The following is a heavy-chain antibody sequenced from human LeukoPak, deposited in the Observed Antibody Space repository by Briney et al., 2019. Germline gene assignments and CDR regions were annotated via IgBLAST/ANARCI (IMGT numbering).Heavy chain of an antibody. J-gene: IGHJ6*02. CDR2: FDPEDGEI. Sequence: ASVKVSCKVSGYTLTELSMHWVRQAPGKGLEGMGGFDPEDGEIIYAQKFQGRVTMTEDTSTDTAYMELSSLRSEDTAVYYCATSERGPDYYGMDVWGQGTTVTVSS. V-gene: IGHV1-24*01. CDR3: ATSERGPDYYGMDV. CDR1: GYTLTELS. D-gene: IGHD1-26*01.